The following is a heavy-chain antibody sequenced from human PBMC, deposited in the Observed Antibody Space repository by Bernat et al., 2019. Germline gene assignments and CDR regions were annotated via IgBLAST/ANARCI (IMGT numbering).Heavy chain of an antibody. D-gene: IGHD6-19*01. CDR1: GFTFSSYS. CDR3: ASDPSVAGSN. CDR2: ISSSSSYI. Sequence: EVQLVESGGGLVKPGGSLRLSCAASGFTFSSYSMNWVRQAPGKGLEWVSSISSSSSYIYYADSVKGRFTISSDNAKNSLYLQMNSLRAEHTAVYYCASDPSVAGSNWGQGTLVTVSS. J-gene: IGHJ4*02. V-gene: IGHV3-21*01.